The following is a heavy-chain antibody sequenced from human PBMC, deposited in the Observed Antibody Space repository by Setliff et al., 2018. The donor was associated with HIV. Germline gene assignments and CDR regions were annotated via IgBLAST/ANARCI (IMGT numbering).Heavy chain of an antibody. V-gene: IGHV5-51*01. Sequence: PGESLKISCKGSGYSFPNNWIGWVRQMSGKGLEWMGFIYPENSDARYSPSFEGQVTISADKSINTAYLQWSSLTASDSAMYFCARLSQRIRIFGVINRGEEFDIWGQGTMVTVSS. CDR2: IYPENSDA. J-gene: IGHJ3*02. CDR3: ARLSQRIRIFGVINRGEEFDI. CDR1: GYSFPNNW. D-gene: IGHD3-3*01.